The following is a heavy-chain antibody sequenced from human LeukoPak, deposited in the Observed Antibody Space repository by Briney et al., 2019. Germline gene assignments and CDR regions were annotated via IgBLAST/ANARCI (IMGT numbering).Heavy chain of an antibody. Sequence: SETLSLTCTVSGGSISSYYWSWIRQPAGKELEWMGRIYNSGSTNYNPSLKSRVTISTDMSKNQFSLKLTSVTAADTAVYYCARQTFGVLYFDSWGQGTLAIVSS. CDR3: ARQTFGVLYFDS. CDR2: IYNSGST. D-gene: IGHD3-10*01. J-gene: IGHJ4*02. V-gene: IGHV4-4*07. CDR1: GGSISSYY.